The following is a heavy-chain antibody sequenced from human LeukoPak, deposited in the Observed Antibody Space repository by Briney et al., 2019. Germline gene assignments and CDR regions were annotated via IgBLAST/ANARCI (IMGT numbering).Heavy chain of an antibody. V-gene: IGHV3-30*18. D-gene: IGHD4-17*01. CDR3: AKDHYGDYVDLSFDY. Sequence: GGSLRLSCAASGFTFSSYGMHWVRQAPGKGLEWVAVIPYDGSNKYYADSVKGRFTISRDNSKNTLYLQMNSLRAEDTAVYYCAKDHYGDYVDLSFDYWGQGTLVTVSS. CDR2: IPYDGSNK. CDR1: GFTFSSYG. J-gene: IGHJ4*02.